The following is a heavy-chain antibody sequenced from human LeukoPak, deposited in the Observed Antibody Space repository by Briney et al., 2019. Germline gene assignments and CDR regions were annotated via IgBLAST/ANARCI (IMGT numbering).Heavy chain of an antibody. Sequence: PSETLSLTCSISGGSISSYYWSWIRQPPGKGLEWIGDIHYGGSTNYNPSLKSRVTISVDTSKNHFSLKLSSVTAADTAVYYCARHEGLTTFDCWGQGTLVTVSS. CDR1: GGSISSYY. V-gene: IGHV4-59*08. D-gene: IGHD4-11*01. CDR2: IHYGGST. CDR3: ARHEGLTTFDC. J-gene: IGHJ4*02.